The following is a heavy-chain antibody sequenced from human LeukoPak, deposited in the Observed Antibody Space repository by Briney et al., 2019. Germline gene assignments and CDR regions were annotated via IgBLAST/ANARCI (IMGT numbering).Heavy chain of an antibody. CDR2: VRESDDRT. CDR1: GFTISTFA. D-gene: IGHD4-11*01. Sequence: GGSLRLSCAASGFTISTFAMNWVRLPPGRGLEWVSTVRESDDRTYYADSVKGRFTISRDNSKNTLSLQMNSLRAEDTAVYYCAKDRQTNSYSPFHYWGQGTLVTVSS. V-gene: IGHV3-23*01. CDR3: AKDRQTNSYSPFHY. J-gene: IGHJ4*02.